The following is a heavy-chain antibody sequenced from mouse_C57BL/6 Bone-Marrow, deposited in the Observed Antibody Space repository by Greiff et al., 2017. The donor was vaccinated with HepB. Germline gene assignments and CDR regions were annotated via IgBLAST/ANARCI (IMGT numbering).Heavy chain of an antibody. V-gene: IGHV1-63*01. D-gene: IGHD4-1*01. CDR3: AAGRAMDY. J-gene: IGHJ4*01. CDR2: IYPGGGYT. CDR1: GYTFTNYW. Sequence: VQLQESGAELVRPGTSVKMSCKASGYTFTNYWIGWAKQRPGHGLEWIGDIYPGGGYTNYNEKFKGKATLTADKSSSTAYMQFSSLTSEDSAIYYCAAGRAMDYWGQGTSFTVSS.